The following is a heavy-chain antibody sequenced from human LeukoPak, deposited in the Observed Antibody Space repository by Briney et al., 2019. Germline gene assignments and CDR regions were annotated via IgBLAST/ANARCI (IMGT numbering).Heavy chain of an antibody. CDR3: AKDRYGSGSYNDY. CDR1: GFTFDDYA. D-gene: IGHD3-10*01. J-gene: IGHJ4*02. V-gene: IGHV3-9*01. CDR2: ISWNSGSI. Sequence: GGSLRLSCAASGFTFDDYAMHWVRQAPGKGLEWVSGISWNSGSIGYADSVKGRFTISRDNAKNSLYLQMNSLRAEDTALYYCAKDRYGSGSYNDYWGQGTLVTVSS.